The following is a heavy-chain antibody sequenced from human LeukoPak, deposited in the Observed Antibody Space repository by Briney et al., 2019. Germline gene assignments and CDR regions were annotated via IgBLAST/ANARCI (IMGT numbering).Heavy chain of an antibody. Sequence: GGSLRLSCAASGFTFSAYAMNWVRLAPGKGLEWVSTFKTNSGQVYYAESVRGRFTISRDNSKNTVYLQMSSLRAEDTALYYCARSTPDYTRFDYWGQGALVTVSP. CDR2: FKTNSGQV. J-gene: IGHJ4*02. V-gene: IGHV3-23*01. D-gene: IGHD2-2*02. CDR1: GFTFSAYA. CDR3: ARSTPDYTRFDY.